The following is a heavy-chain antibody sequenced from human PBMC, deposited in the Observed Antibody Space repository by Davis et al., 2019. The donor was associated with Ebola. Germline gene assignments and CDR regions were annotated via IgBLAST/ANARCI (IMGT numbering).Heavy chain of an antibody. CDR2: IDHTGVT. J-gene: IGHJ4*02. V-gene: IGHV4-34*01. CDR1: GGSFSGYY. CDR3: ASDLGYYGFWNAPSFYY. D-gene: IGHD3-3*01. Sequence: SETLSLTCAVYGGSFSGYYWTWIRQPPGKGLEWIGEIDHTGVTTYNPSLKSRVTISVDTSNNQFSLKVSSVTAADTAVYYCASDLGYYGFWNAPSFYYWGQGIPVTVSS.